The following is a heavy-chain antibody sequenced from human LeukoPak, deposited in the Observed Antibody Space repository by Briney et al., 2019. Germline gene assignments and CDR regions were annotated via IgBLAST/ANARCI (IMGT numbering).Heavy chain of an antibody. CDR2: ISSSSSYI. CDR1: GFTFSSYS. J-gene: IGHJ5*02. V-gene: IGHV3-21*01. Sequence: GGSLRLSCAASGFTFSSYSMNWVRQAPGKGLEWVSSISSSSSYIYHADSVKGRFTISRDNAKNSLYLQMNSLRAEDTAVYYCARGPVVVTLNWFDPWGQGTLVTVSS. D-gene: IGHD3-22*01. CDR3: ARGPVVVTLNWFDP.